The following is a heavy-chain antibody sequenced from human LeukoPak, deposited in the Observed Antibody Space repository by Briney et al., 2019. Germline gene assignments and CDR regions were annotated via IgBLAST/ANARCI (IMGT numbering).Heavy chain of an antibody. D-gene: IGHD5-24*01. V-gene: IGHV5-51*01. CDR1: GYSFTSYW. Sequence: GESLKISCKGSGYSFTSYWIGWVRQMPGKGLEWMGIIYPGDSDTGYSPSFQGQVTISADKSISTAYLQWSSLKASDTAMYYCARPGEMATRKDAFDIWGQGTMVTVSS. CDR3: ARPGEMATRKDAFDI. J-gene: IGHJ3*02. CDR2: IYPGDSDT.